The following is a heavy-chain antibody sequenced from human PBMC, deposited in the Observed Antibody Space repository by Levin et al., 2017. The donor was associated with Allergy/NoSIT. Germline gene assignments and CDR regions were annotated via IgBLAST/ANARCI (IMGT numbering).Heavy chain of an antibody. V-gene: IGHV1-2*02. CDR2: INPNSGGT. D-gene: IGHD3-22*01. CDR1: GYTFTGCY. Sequence: GESLKISCKASGYTFTGCYIHWVRQAPGQGLEWMGWINPNSGGTNYAQKFQGRVTMTRDTSISTAYMELSRLRSDDTAVYYCARIVDYYDSSAWGYWGQGTLVTVSS. J-gene: IGHJ4*02. CDR3: ARIVDYYDSSAWGY.